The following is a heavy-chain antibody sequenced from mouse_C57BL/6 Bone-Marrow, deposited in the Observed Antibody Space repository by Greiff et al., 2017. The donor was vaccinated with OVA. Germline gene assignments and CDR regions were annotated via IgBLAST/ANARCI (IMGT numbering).Heavy chain of an antibody. D-gene: IGHD1-1*01. CDR2: IYPRSGNT. J-gene: IGHJ1*03. V-gene: IGHV1-81*01. Sequence: QVQLQQSGAELARPGASVKLSCKASGYTFTSYGISWVKQRTGQGLEWIGEIYPRSGNTYYNEKFKGKATLTADKSSSTAYMELRSLTSEDSAVYFCARRGFTTVVGGYFDVWGTGTTVTVSS. CDR3: ARRGFTTVVGGYFDV. CDR1: GYTFTSYG.